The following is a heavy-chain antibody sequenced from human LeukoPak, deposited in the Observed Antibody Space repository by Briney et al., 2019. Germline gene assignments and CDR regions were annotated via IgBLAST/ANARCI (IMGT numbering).Heavy chain of an antibody. Sequence: GGSLRLSCAASGFTFSSYGMHWVRQAPGKGLEWVALISYDGSDKYYADSVKGRFTISRDNSKNTLYLQMNSLRAEDTAVYYCASSWGPYYYGMDVWGQGTTVTVSS. CDR2: ISYDGSDK. V-gene: IGHV3-30*03. D-gene: IGHD3-16*01. CDR1: GFTFSSYG. J-gene: IGHJ6*02. CDR3: ASSWGPYYYGMDV.